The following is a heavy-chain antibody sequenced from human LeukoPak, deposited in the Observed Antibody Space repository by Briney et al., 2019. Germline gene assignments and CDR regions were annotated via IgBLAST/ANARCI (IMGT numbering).Heavy chain of an antibody. J-gene: IGHJ4*02. D-gene: IGHD2-8*01. Sequence: SETLSLTCTVSGGSISSGGYYWSWIRQHPGKGLEWIGYIYYSGSTYYNPSLKSRVTTSVDTSKNQFSLKLSSVTAADTAVYYCARNPTRYCTNGVCPYFDYWGQGTLVTVSS. CDR2: IYYSGST. CDR1: GGSISSGGYY. V-gene: IGHV4-31*03. CDR3: ARNPTRYCTNGVCPYFDY.